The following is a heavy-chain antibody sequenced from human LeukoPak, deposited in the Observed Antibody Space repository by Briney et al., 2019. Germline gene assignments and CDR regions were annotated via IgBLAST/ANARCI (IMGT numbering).Heavy chain of an antibody. D-gene: IGHD3-22*01. Sequence: ASETLSLTCAVYGGSFSGYYWSWIRQPPGKGLEWIGEINHSGSTNYNPSLKSRVTISVDTSKNQFSLKLSSVTAADTAVYYCASYYDSSGYADGAFDIWGQGTMVTVSS. J-gene: IGHJ3*02. V-gene: IGHV4-34*01. CDR3: ASYYDSSGYADGAFDI. CDR2: INHSGST. CDR1: GGSFSGYY.